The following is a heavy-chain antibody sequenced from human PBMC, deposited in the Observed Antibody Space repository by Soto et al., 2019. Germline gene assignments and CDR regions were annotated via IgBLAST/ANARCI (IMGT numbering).Heavy chain of an antibody. D-gene: IGHD3-3*01. V-gene: IGHV4-34*01. CDR1: GGSVNVYY. CDR2: INHTGGT. CDR3: ATRITVFGLLIPPFDP. J-gene: IGHJ5*02. Sequence: SETLSLTCAVYGGSVNVYYWNWIRDPPGKGLEWIGEINHTGGTHHNPSLKSRVTMSVDTSKNQFSLGLSSVTAADTAIYYCATRITVFGLLIPPFDPWGQGTQVTVSS.